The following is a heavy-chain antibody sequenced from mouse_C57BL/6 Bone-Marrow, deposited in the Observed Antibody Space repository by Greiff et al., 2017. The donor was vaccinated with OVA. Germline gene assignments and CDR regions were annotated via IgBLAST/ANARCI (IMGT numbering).Heavy chain of an antibody. CDR1: DYEFPSHD. CDR3: ARDGAYGNYGYAMDD. J-gene: IGHJ4*01. Sequence: DVMLVESGGGLVQPGESLKLSCESNDYEFPSHDMSWVRKTPEQRLELVAAINSDGGSTYYPDTMERRFIISRDNTKKTLYLQTSSLWSDYTALFNCARDGAYGNYGYAMDDWGQGTSVTVSA. V-gene: IGHV5-2*01. D-gene: IGHD2-1*01. CDR2: INSDGGST.